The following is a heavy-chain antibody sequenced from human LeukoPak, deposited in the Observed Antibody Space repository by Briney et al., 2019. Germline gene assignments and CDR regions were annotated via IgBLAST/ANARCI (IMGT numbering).Heavy chain of an antibody. CDR3: ARSWIEDYYYGMDV. J-gene: IGHJ6*04. Sequence: GSSVKVSCKSSGYTFTSYDKHWVRQAPGQRMEWMGWINADNGNTKYSQSFQGRVTITRDTSDATVYMELSSLRYEDTDVYYCARSWIEDYYYGMDVWGKGTSATVSS. D-gene: IGHD2-2*03. CDR1: GYTFTSYD. CDR2: INADNGNT. V-gene: IGHV1-3*01.